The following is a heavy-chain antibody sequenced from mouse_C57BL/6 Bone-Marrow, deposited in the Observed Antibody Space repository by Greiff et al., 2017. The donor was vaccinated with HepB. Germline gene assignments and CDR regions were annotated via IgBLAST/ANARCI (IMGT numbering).Heavy chain of an antibody. V-gene: IGHV7-3*01. J-gene: IGHJ1*03. Sequence: EVKLVESGEGLVKPGGSLKLSCAASGFTFSSYAMSWVRQTPGKALEWLGFIRNKANGYTTEYSASVKGRFTISRDNSQSILYLQMNALRAEDSATYYCARWYFDVWGTGTTVTVSS. CDR2: IRNKANGYTT. CDR1: GFTFSSYA. CDR3: ARWYFDV.